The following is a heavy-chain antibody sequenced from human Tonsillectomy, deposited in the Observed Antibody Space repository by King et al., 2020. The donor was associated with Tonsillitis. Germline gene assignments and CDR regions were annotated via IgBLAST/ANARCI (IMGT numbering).Heavy chain of an antibody. CDR1: GFTFSSYA. Sequence: VQLVESGGGLVQPGGSLRLSCAASGFTFSSYAMSWVRQAPGKGLEWVSTISVSGGSTYYADSVKGRFTISRDNSKNTLYLQMNSLRAEDTAVYYCAKLFIGYLWFQGYFDLWGRGTLVTVSS. J-gene: IGHJ2*01. V-gene: IGHV3-23*04. CDR3: AKLFIGYLWFQGYFDL. CDR2: ISVSGGST. D-gene: IGHD3-10*01.